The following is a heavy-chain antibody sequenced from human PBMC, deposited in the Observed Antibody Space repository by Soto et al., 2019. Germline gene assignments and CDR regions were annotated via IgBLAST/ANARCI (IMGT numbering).Heavy chain of an antibody. CDR3: ARGLRYCSSTTCYTRSSNWFYP. J-gene: IGHJ5*02. CDR2: IYYSVST. Sequence: KATATLSLTCPVSGGSISRGVSSASVVRHHPGKILDWLGYIYYSVSTYYNPSLKSRVTISVDTSKNQFSLKLSSVTAAETAVYYCARGLRYCSSTTCYTRSSNWFYPWGQGTLVTVSS. V-gene: IGHV4-31*02. D-gene: IGHD2-2*02. CDR1: GGSISRGVSS.